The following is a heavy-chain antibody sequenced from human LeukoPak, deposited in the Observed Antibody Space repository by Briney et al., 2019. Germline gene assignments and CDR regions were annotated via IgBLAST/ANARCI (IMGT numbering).Heavy chain of an antibody. V-gene: IGHV4-59*01. Sequence: SETLSLTCAVSGGSISSYYWSWIRQPPGKGLEWIGYIYYSGSTNYNPSLKSRVTISVDTSKNQFSLKLSSVTAADTAVYYCARWGDGWFDPWGQGTLVTVSS. CDR1: GGSISSYY. CDR3: ARWGDGWFDP. J-gene: IGHJ5*02. D-gene: IGHD3-16*01. CDR2: IYYSGST.